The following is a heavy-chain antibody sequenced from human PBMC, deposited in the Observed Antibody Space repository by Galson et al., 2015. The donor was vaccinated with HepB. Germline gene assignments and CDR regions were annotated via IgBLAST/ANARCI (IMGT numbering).Heavy chain of an antibody. Sequence: SLRLSCAASGFAFSNYVMSWVRQAPGKGLEWVSTISASGDDTYYADPVKGRFTISRDNSKSTLNVQMNSLRADDTAVYYCAAGYYYGDLGPACGQGPLVFVSS. CDR3: AAGYYYGDLGPA. J-gene: IGHJ5*02. CDR1: GFAFSNYV. CDR2: ISASGDDT. D-gene: IGHD3-22*01. V-gene: IGHV3-23*01.